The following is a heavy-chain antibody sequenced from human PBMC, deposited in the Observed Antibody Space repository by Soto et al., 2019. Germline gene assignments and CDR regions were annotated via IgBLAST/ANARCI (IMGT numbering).Heavy chain of an antibody. CDR3: AHEGRGGESEDVQH. CDR1: GFSLRTSGVA. D-gene: IGHD2-15*01. Sequence: QITLKESGPTLVKPTQTLTLTCTFSGFSLRTSGVAVAWLRPPPGPAVAWLALTYWDGDKRSHPSLKSRPTTTMDTSKNPVVLTMANTDPVDTATYDHAHEGRGGESEDVQHWGEGTMVSVSS. CDR2: TYWDGDK. V-gene: IGHV2-5*02. J-gene: IGHJ1*01.